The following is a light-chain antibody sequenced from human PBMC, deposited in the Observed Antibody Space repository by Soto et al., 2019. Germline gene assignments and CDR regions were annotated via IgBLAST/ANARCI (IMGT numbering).Light chain of an antibody. CDR3: QQRSNWPSYT. V-gene: IGKV3-11*01. CDR1: QSVSSY. Sequence: EIVLTQSPATLSLSPGERATLSCRARQSVSSYLAWYQQKPGQAPRLLIYDASNRATGIPARFSGSGSGTDFTPPISSLEPEDFAVYYCQQRSNWPSYTFGQGTKLEIK. CDR2: DAS. J-gene: IGKJ2*01.